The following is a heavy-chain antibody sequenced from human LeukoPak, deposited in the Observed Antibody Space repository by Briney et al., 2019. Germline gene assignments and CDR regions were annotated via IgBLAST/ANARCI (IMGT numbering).Heavy chain of an antibody. D-gene: IGHD5-24*01. CDR3: AMSVEMPPIPSFDY. CDR1: GYIFTPHH. J-gene: IGHJ4*02. CDR2: VSAANNP. Sequence: RASVKVSCKTSGYIFTPHHIHWMRQAPGQGLELLGWVSAANNPEYSQKFQGRVVITRDASATTSYLEPNSLRSEDTAVYYCAMSVEMPPIPSFDYWGQGTLVTVSS. V-gene: IGHV1-3*01.